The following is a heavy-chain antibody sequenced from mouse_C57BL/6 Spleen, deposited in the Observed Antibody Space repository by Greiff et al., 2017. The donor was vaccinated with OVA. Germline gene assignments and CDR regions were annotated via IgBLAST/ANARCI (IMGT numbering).Heavy chain of an antibody. D-gene: IGHD1-1*01. CDR2: INPGSGGT. V-gene: IGHV1-54*01. J-gene: IGHJ4*01. CDR3: TNSPITTVVANAMDY. Sequence: VQLQQSGAELVRPGTSVKVSCKASGYAFTNYLIEWVKQRPGQGLEWIGVINPGSGGTNYNEKFKGKATLTADKSSSTAYMQLSSLTSEDTAVYYCTNSPITTVVANAMDYWGQGTSVTVSS. CDR1: GYAFTNYL.